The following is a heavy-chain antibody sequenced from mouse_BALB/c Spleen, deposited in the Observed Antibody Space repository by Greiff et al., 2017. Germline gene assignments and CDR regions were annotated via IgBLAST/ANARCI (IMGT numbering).Heavy chain of an antibody. V-gene: IGHV3-8*02. Sequence: EVKLQESGPSLVKPSQTLSLTCSVTGDSITSCYWNWIRKFPGNKLEYMGYISYSGSTYYNPSLKSRISITRDTSKNQYYLQLNSVTTEDTATYYCARRRSGTYYFDYWGQGTTLTVSS. D-gene: IGHD5-1*01. CDR2: ISYSGST. J-gene: IGHJ2*01. CDR1: GDSITSCY. CDR3: ARRRSGTYYFDY.